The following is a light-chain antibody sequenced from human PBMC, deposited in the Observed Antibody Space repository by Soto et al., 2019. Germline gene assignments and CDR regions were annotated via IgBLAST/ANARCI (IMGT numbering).Light chain of an antibody. V-gene: IGKV4-1*01. J-gene: IGKJ2*01. CDR3: QQYYTTPYT. CDR1: HSLLYNSSHY. CDR2: WSS. Sequence: VVTQFPDSLTVSLGERAAIDCKPSHSLLYNSSHYLAWYQQKPGQPPKLLIYWSSTRESGVPARFSGSGSGTNFTLTISGLQAEDAAVYYCQQYYTTPYTFGQGTKLAI.